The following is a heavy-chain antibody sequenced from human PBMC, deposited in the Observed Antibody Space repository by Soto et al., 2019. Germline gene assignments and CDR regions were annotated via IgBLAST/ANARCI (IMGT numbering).Heavy chain of an antibody. J-gene: IGHJ4*02. D-gene: IGHD3-10*01. CDR2: ISYDGSNK. V-gene: IGHV3-30*18. CDR1: GFTFSSYG. CDR3: AKDSRVTMVRGVIIPPGY. Sequence: GGSLRLSCAASGFTFSSYGMHWVRQAPGKGLEWVAVISYDGSNKYYADSVKGRFTISRDNSKNTLYLQMNSLRAEDTAVYYCAKDSRVTMVRGVIIPPGYWGQGTLVTVSS.